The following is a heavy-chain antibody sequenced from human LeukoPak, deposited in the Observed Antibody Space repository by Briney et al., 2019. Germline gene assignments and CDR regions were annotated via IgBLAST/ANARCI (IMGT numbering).Heavy chain of an antibody. CDR3: TTEGYYVSGIS. CDR1: GFTFSSYS. CDR2: IKSKADGETT. V-gene: IGHV3-15*01. Sequence: PGGSLRLSCAASGFTFSSYSMNWVRQAPGKGLEWVGRIKSKADGETTDYASPVKGRFIISRDDSKDTLYLQMNSLKTEDTAVYYCTTEGYYVSGISWGQGTLVTVSS. J-gene: IGHJ5*02. D-gene: IGHD3-10*01.